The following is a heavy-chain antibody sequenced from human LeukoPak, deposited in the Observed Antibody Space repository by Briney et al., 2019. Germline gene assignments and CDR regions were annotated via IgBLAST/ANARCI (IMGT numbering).Heavy chain of an antibody. CDR3: ARMGGNMN. J-gene: IGHJ4*02. V-gene: IGHV3-30-3*01. D-gene: IGHD1-26*01. CDR2: ISYDGSNK. Sequence: PGRSLRLSCAASGFTFSSYAMHWVRQAPGKGLEWVAVISYDGSNKYYADSVKGRFTISRYNSKNTLYLQMNSLRAEDTAVYYCARMGGNMNWGQGTLVTVSS. CDR1: GFTFSSYA.